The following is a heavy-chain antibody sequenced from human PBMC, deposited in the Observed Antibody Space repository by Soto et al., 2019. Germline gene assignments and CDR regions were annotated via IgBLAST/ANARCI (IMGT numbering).Heavy chain of an antibody. Sequence: SLTISCAASGFSFRDYFMSWLRQAPGKGLEWVSYIGPYGNSIYYADSVKGRFTISRDDATKSPHLHMNSLRTDDTAVYSCARDDHTYGVYWGQGTPVTVSS. D-gene: IGHD2-21*01. V-gene: IGHV3-11*01. CDR1: GFSFRDYF. J-gene: IGHJ4*02. CDR3: ARDDHTYGVY. CDR2: IGPYGNSI.